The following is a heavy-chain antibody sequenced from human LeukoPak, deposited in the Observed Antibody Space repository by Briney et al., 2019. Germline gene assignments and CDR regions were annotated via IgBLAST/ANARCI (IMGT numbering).Heavy chain of an antibody. CDR2: IYYSGST. CDR1: GVSISSSSNY. J-gene: IGHJ4*02. Sequence: SETLSLTCTVSGVSISSSSNYWGWIRHPPGKGLEWGGSIYYSGSTYYNPSLKRQFTMSVHTCKNHVSLTPICGTAAGTAVYYCARQEAEVRGLDFDYWGQGTLVTVSS. CDR3: ARQEAEVRGLDFDY. D-gene: IGHD1-14*01. V-gene: IGHV4-39*01.